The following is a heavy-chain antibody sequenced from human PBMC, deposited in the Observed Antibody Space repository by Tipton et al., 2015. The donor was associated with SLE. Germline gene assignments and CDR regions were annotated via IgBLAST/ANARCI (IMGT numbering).Heavy chain of an antibody. D-gene: IGHD3-16*01. CDR1: GGSISSYY. J-gene: IGHJ4*02. CDR3: ARGGTARTLLS. CDR2: IYYTGGT. Sequence: TLSLTCTVSGGSISSYYWSWIRQPPGKGLEWIGYIYYTGGTNYNPSLKSRVTISVDTSKNQFSLKLTSVTAADTAVYYCARGGTARTLLSWGQGTLVTVSS. V-gene: IGHV4-59*01.